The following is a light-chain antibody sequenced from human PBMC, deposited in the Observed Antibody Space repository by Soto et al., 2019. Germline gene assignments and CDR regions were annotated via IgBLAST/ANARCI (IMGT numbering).Light chain of an antibody. Sequence: EIVMTQSPATLSVSPGERATLSCRASQSVSSNLAWYQQKPGQAPRLLIYGASTSATGIPARFSGSGSGTDFTLTISSLQSEDFAVYYCQQYNNWWTFGQGTKVEIK. CDR2: GAS. CDR3: QQYNNWWT. V-gene: IGKV3-15*01. J-gene: IGKJ1*01. CDR1: QSVSSN.